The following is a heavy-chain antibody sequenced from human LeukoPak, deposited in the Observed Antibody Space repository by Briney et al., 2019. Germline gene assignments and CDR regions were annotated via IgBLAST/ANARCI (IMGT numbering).Heavy chain of an antibody. CDR1: GYTFTSYD. D-gene: IGHD3-10*01. CDR3: ARISRESAFDI. CDR2: MNPNSGNT. Sequence: ASVKVSCKASGYTFTSYDINWVRQATGQGLEWMGWMNPNSGNTGYAQKFQGRVTITRNTSISTAYMELSSLRSEDTAVYYCARISRESAFDIWGQGTMVTVSS. V-gene: IGHV1-8*03. J-gene: IGHJ3*02.